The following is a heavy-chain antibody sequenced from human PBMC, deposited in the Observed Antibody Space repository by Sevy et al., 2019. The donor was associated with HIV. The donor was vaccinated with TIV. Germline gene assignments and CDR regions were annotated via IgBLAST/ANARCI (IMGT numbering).Heavy chain of an antibody. D-gene: IGHD5-12*01. V-gene: IGHV1-2*02. CDR3: ARDLYSGYDYHYFDY. Sequence: ASVKVSCKASGYTFTGYYMHWVRQAPGQGLEWMGWINPNSGGTNYAQRFQGRVTITRDTSISTAYMELSRLRSDDTAVYYCARDLYSGYDYHYFDYWGQGTLVTVSS. J-gene: IGHJ4*02. CDR2: INPNSGGT. CDR1: GYTFTGYY.